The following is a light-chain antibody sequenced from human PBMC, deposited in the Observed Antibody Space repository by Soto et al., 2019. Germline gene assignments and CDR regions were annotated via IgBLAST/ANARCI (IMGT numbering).Light chain of an antibody. CDR1: QGISNY. V-gene: IGKV1-5*03. J-gene: IGKJ1*01. CDR3: QHYNSYSEA. CDR2: KAS. Sequence: EIQSTQYPSSLSASVGDRFTITCLASQGISNYLAWYQQKPGKAPKLLIYKASTLKSGVPSRFSGSGSGTEFTLTISSLQPDDFATYYCQHYNSYSEAFGQGTQVEIK.